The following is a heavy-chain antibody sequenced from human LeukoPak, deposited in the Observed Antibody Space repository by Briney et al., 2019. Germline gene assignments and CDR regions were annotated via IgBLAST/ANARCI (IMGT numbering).Heavy chain of an antibody. V-gene: IGHV4-4*07. D-gene: IGHD3-22*01. CDR1: GGSISNYY. J-gene: IGHJ3*01. CDR2: FYSTGNT. Sequence: SETLSLTCTVSGGSISNYYWSWIRQSAGKGLEWIGRFYSTGNTWYNPSLRDRVTMSVNTSKNQFSLQLSAVTAADTAVYYCARDAFGGSSGFYGDDVFDVWGQGTMVTVSS. CDR3: ARDAFGGSSGFYGDDVFDV.